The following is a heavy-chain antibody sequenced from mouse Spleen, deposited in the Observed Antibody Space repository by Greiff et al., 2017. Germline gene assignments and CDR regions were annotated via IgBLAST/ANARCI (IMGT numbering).Heavy chain of an antibody. CDR3: ARQDDGSYAMDY. J-gene: IGHJ4*01. V-gene: IGHV5-6-2*01. CDR2: INSNGGST. Sequence: DVQLQESGGGLVKPGGSLKLSCAASGFTFSSYAMSWVRQTPEKRLEWVAAINSNGGSTYYPDTVKDRFTISRDNAKNTLYLQMSSLRSEDTALYYCARQDDGSYAMDYWGQGTSVTVSS. D-gene: IGHD2-3*01. CDR1: GFTFSSYA.